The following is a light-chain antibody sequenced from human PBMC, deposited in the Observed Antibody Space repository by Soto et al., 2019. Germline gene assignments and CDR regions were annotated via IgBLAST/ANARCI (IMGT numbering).Light chain of an antibody. J-gene: IGLJ2*01. Sequence: QSALTQPPAASGSPGQSVTISCTGTSSDVGGYNYVSWYQQHPGKAPKLMFYEVSKRPSGVPDRFSGSKSGNTASLTVSGLQAEDEADYYCSSYAGSNNPHVVFGGGTKLTVL. CDR3: SSYAGSNNPHVV. CDR2: EVS. CDR1: SSDVGGYNY. V-gene: IGLV2-8*01.